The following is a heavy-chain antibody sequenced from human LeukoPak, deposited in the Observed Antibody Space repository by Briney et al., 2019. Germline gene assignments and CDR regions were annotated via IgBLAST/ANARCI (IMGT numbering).Heavy chain of an antibody. CDR3: AREARAPARYYFDY. Sequence: TVKLSCKPSGGTFSSYAINWGRQAPGQGLEWRGGITPSLGTTNYAQKFQRRVTITADASTSTAYMELTSLRSEDTAVYYCAREARAPARYYFDYWGQGTLVTVSS. CDR1: GGTFSSYA. CDR2: ITPSLGTT. V-gene: IGHV1-69*01. J-gene: IGHJ4*02.